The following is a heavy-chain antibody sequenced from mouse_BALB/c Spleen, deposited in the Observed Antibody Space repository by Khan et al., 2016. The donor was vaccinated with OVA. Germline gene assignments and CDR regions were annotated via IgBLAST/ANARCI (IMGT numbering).Heavy chain of an antibody. CDR2: ISTYTGEP. CDR1: GHTFTKFG. J-gene: IGHJ4*01. CDR3: ARPPDFSYGLDN. Sequence: QIQLVQSGPEVKKPGQTVKISCKASGHTFTKFGMNWVKQAPGKGLKWMGWISTYTGEPTYAADFNGRSTFSLDTSASTAYLQINNLKNEDTATYYCARPPDFSYGLDNWGQGTSVTVSS. V-gene: IGHV9-3-1*01.